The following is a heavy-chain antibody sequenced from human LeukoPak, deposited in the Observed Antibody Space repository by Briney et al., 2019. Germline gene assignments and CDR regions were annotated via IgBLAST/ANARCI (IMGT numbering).Heavy chain of an antibody. D-gene: IGHD3-22*01. CDR2: ISAYNGNT. CDR1: GYTFTSYG. CDR3: ARVRSHHDSSGSFDY. Sequence: GAPLKVSCKASGYTFTSYGISWVRQAPGQGLGWMGGISAYNGNTNYAQKLQGRVTMTTDTSTSTAYMELRSLRSDDTAVYYCARVRSHHDSSGSFDYWGQGTLVTVSS. V-gene: IGHV1-18*01. J-gene: IGHJ4*02.